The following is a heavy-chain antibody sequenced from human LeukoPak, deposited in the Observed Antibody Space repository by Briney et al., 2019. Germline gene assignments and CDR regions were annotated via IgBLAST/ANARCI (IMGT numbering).Heavy chain of an antibody. J-gene: IGHJ4*02. V-gene: IGHV4-30-2*01. D-gene: IGHD6-13*01. CDR3: ARGSSSPFDY. CDR2: IYHSGST. Sequence: SQTLSLTCAVSGGSISSGGYSWSWIRQPPGKGLEWIGYIYHSGSTYYNPSLKSRVTISVDRSKNQFSLKLSSVTAADTAVYYCARGSSSPFDYWGQGTLVTVPS. CDR1: GGSISSGGYS.